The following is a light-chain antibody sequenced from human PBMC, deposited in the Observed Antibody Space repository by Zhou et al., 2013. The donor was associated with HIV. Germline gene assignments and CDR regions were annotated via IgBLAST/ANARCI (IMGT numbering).Light chain of an antibody. CDR2: DAS. CDR1: QSVSSY. V-gene: IGKV3D-15*01. Sequence: EIVLTQSPASLSLSPGERATLSCRASQSVSSYLAWYQQKPGQAPRLLIYDASTRATGIPARFSGSGSGTEFTLTISSMQSEDFAVYYCQQYNNWPWTFAEG. CDR3: QQYNNWPWT. J-gene: IGKJ1*01.